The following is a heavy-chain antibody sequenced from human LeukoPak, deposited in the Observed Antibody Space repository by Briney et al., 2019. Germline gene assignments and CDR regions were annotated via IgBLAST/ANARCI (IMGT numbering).Heavy chain of an antibody. CDR1: GFTFSNFA. CDR2: IIGSSGGR. Sequence: PGGSLRLSCADSGFTFSNFAMSWVREAPGKGLEWASLIIGSSGGRWYADSVKGQFTIPRDISKNRLYLQMNSLRVEDTALYYCAKGAYDYIEMGDFDDWGQGTLVTDSS. V-gene: IGHV3-23*01. J-gene: IGHJ4*02. CDR3: AKGAYDYIEMGDFDD. D-gene: IGHD5-12*01.